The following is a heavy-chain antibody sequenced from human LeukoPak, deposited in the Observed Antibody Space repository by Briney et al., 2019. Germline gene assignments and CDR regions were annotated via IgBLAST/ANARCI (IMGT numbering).Heavy chain of an antibody. CDR2: ISSSSSYI. J-gene: IGHJ4*02. CDR1: GFTFSSYS. CDR3: ARVLYSSGWYEYDY. V-gene: IGHV3-21*01. D-gene: IGHD6-19*01. Sequence: KAGRSLRLSCAASGFTFSSYSMNWVRQAPGKGLEWVSSISSSSSYIYYADSVKGRFTISRDNAKNSLYLQMNSLRAEDTAVYYCARVLYSSGWYEYDYWGQGTLVTVSS.